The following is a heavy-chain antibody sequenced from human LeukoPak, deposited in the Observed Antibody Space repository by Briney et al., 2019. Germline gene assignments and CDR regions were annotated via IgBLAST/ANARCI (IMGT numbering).Heavy chain of an antibody. J-gene: IGHJ4*02. D-gene: IGHD3-22*01. CDR1: GFTLSSYS. V-gene: IGHV3-21*01. CDR2: ISSSSSYI. CDR3: ARDPHYYYDSSGVDY. Sequence: GGSLRLSCAASGFTLSSYSMTWVRQAPGKGLEWVSSISSSSSYIYYADSVKGRFTISRDNAKNSLYLQMNSLRAEDTAVYYCARDPHYYYDSSGVDYWGQGTLVTVSS.